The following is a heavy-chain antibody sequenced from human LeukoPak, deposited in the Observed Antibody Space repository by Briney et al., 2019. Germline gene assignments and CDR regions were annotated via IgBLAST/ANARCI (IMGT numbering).Heavy chain of an antibody. CDR1: GFTFSAYW. D-gene: IGHD2-21*01. V-gene: IGHV3-74*01. J-gene: IGHJ4*02. CDR2: INSDRNTT. Sequence: SGGSLTLSCAVSGFTFSAYWMHWVRQAPGKGRVWVSRINSDRNTTSYADAGKGRFTISRDNAKNTLYLQMNSLRAEDTAVYYCARIMWPNPSIDYWGQGTLVTVSS. CDR3: ARIMWPNPSIDY.